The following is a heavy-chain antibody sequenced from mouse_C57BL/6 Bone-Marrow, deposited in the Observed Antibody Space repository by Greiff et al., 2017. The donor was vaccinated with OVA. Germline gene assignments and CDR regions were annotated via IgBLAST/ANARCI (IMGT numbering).Heavy chain of an antibody. CDR2: IWGVGST. CDR1: GFSLTSYG. J-gene: IGHJ3*01. CDR3: ASGDPFQGFAY. Sequence: VQLQQSGPGLVAPSQSLSITCTVSGFSLTSYGVDWVRQSPGKGLEWLGVIWGVGSTNYNSALKSRLSISKDNSKSQVFLKMNSLQTDDTAMYXCASGDPFQGFAYWGQGTLVTVSA. V-gene: IGHV2-6*01.